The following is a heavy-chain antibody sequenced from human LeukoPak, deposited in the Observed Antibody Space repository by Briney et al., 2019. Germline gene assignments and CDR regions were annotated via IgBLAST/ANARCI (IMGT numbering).Heavy chain of an antibody. V-gene: IGHV3-11*01. Sequence: GGSLRLSCAASGFTFNDYYVSWIRQAPGKGLEWLSYINIGGTNTHYADSVKGRFTISRDNAKKSLYLEMNNLRAEDTAVYYCATDGAGFDTWGQGVLVTVSS. CDR2: INIGGTNT. CDR3: ATDGAGFDT. J-gene: IGHJ5*02. CDR1: GFTFNDYY.